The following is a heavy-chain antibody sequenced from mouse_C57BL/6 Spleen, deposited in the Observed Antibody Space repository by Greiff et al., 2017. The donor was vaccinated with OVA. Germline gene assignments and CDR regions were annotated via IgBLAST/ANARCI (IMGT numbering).Heavy chain of an antibody. CDR1: GYTFTSYW. D-gene: IGHD2-4*01. J-gene: IGHJ3*01. CDR3: ARSGGYYEYGAWFAY. CDR2: IDPSDSYT. V-gene: IGHV1-50*01. Sequence: VQLQQPGAELVKPGASVKLSCKASGYTFTSYWMQWVKQRPGQGLEWIGEIDPSDSYTNYTQKFKGKATLTVDTSSSTAYMQLSSLTSEDSAVYYCARSGGYYEYGAWFAYRGEGTLVTVSA.